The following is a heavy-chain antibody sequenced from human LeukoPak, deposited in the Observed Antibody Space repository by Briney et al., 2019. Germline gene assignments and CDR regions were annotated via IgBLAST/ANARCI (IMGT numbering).Heavy chain of an antibody. V-gene: IGHV1-2*02. CDR3: ARDGASGYLADD. Sequence: GASVNVSCKASGYTLTGYYMHWVRQAPGQGLEWMGWINPSSGGTNYAQKFQGRVTMTRDTSISTAYMELSRLGSDDTAVYYCARDGASGYLADDWGEGTLVTVSS. D-gene: IGHD3-3*01. J-gene: IGHJ4*02. CDR2: INPSSGGT. CDR1: GYTLTGYY.